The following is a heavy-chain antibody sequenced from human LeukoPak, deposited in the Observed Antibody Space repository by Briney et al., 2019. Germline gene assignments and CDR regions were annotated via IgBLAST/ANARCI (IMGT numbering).Heavy chain of an antibody. Sequence: PGGSLRLSCAASGFTFSSYGMHWVRQAPGKGLEWVAVIWYGGSNKYYADSVKGRFTISRDNSKNTLYLQMNSLRAEDTAVYYCAKFNLEGGSQFDAFDIWGQGTMVTVSS. CDR3: AKFNLEGGSQFDAFDI. CDR2: IWYGGSNK. V-gene: IGHV3-30*02. J-gene: IGHJ3*02. CDR1: GFTFSSYG. D-gene: IGHD5-12*01.